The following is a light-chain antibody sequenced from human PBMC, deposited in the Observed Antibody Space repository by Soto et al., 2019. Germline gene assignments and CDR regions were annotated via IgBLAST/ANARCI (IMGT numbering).Light chain of an antibody. Sequence: EIVLTQSPGTLSLSPGERATLSCRASQSVGSSYLAWYQLKPGHTPRLLIYGASSRATGIPDRFSGSGSGTDFTLTTSRLEPEDFAVYYCQQYGRSPLTFGGGTKVDIK. CDR2: GAS. J-gene: IGKJ4*01. CDR3: QQYGRSPLT. CDR1: QSVGSSY. V-gene: IGKV3-20*01.